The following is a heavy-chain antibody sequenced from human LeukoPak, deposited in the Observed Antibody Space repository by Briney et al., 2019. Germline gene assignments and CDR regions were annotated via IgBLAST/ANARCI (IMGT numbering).Heavy chain of an antibody. Sequence: ASVKVFCNASGFTFTDYHMHWVRQAPGQGLEWMGWINSGSGDTNYAQKFQGRVTVTRDTSIRTTYMELSNLRSDDTAVYYCVREARATADFWGQGTLVTVSS. D-gene: IGHD1-26*01. V-gene: IGHV1-2*02. CDR1: GFTFTDYH. CDR2: INSGSGDT. J-gene: IGHJ4*02. CDR3: VREARATADF.